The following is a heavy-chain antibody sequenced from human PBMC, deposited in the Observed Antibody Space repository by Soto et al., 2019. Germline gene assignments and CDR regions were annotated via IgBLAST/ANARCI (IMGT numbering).Heavy chain of an antibody. J-gene: IGHJ4*02. D-gene: IGHD3-9*01. CDR3: ARPPGYISDWYYFDL. Sequence: RASVKVSCKASGYTFIDYYMHWLRQAPGQGFEWMGRISPRSGGTNYAQKFQGRVTMTWDTSLNTAYMELSSLISEDTAVYYCARPPGYISDWYYFDLWGQGTLVTVSS. V-gene: IGHV1-2*02. CDR1: GYTFIDYY. CDR2: ISPRSGGT.